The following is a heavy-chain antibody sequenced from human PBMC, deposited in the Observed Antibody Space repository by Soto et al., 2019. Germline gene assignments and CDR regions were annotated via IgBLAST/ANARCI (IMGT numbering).Heavy chain of an antibody. D-gene: IGHD3-22*01. V-gene: IGHV3-23*01. CDR3: AKNSYYDSSGYFDY. CDR1: GFTFRTSA. Sequence: GASLRLSFAASGFTFRTSAMSWVRQAPGKGPEWVSGISGSGGSTDYADSVKGRFTISRDNSKNTVYLQMNSLRAEDTAVYYCAKNSYYDSSGYFDYWGQGT. CDR2: ISGSGGST. J-gene: IGHJ4*02.